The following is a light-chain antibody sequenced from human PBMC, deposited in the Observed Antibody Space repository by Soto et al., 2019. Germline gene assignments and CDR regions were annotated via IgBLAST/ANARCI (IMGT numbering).Light chain of an antibody. V-gene: IGLV2-14*01. CDR3: SSLTTSLTYV. Sequence: QSVLTQPPSLSGSPGQSVAISCTGTSSDVGAYNYISWYQQHPGKAPKLLLSEVSNRPSGVSDRFSGSKSGNTASLTISGLQAEDEADYYCSSLTTSLTYVFGTGTKVTVL. CDR1: SSDVGAYNY. CDR2: EVS. J-gene: IGLJ1*01.